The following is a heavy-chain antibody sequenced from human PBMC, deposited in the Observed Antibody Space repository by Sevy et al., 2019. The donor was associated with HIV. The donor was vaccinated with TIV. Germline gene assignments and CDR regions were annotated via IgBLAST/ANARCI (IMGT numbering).Heavy chain of an antibody. J-gene: IGHJ4*02. CDR1: GFIFNNKG. CDR2: IFSDGTTK. CDR3: ARESGSDWYLDS. D-gene: IGHD2-21*02. V-gene: IGHV3-30*12. Sequence: GGSLRLSCTVSGFIFNNKGMHWVRQAPGRGLEWVAAIFSDGTTKYYGDSVTGRFTISRDKSKNALFLQMNSLRVDDTALYYCARESGSDWYLDSWGQGTLVTVSS.